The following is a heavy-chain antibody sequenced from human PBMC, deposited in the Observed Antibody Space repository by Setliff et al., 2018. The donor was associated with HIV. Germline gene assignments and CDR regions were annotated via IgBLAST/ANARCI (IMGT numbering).Heavy chain of an antibody. CDR2: IRYDGSNK. J-gene: IGHJ6*02. D-gene: IGHD2-15*01. CDR1: GFTFSSYG. CDR3: AKETGYCSGGSCLGGMDV. Sequence: GESLRLSCAASGFTFSSYGMHWVRQAPGKGLEWVAFIRYDGSNKYYADSVKGRFTISRDNSKNTLYLQMNSLRAEDTAVYYCAKETGYCSGGSCLGGMDVWGQGTTVTVSS. V-gene: IGHV3-30*02.